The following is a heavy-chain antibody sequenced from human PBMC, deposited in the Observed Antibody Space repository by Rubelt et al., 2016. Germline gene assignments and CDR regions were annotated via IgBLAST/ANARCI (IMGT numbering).Heavy chain of an antibody. CDR3: AGGAVAGIRSWFDP. CDR1: GGSFSGYY. D-gene: IGHD6-19*01. J-gene: IGHJ5*02. Sequence: QVQLQQWGAGLLKPSETLSLTCAVYGGSFSGYYWNWIRQRPGEGLEWIGEINRGGGTSYNPSLKSRVTLSLDTSKNQVSRRRSSVTAADTAVYYCAGGAVAGIRSWFDPWGQGTLVTVSS. V-gene: IGHV4-34*01. CDR2: INRGGGT.